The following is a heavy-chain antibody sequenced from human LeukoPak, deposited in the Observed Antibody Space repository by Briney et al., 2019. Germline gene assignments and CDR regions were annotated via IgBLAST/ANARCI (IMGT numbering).Heavy chain of an antibody. CDR1: GFTFSSYW. CDR3: ARGELVGAISYFDY. J-gene: IGHJ4*02. CDR2: IKQDGSEK. V-gene: IGHV3-7*01. Sequence: GGSLRLSCAASGFTFSSYWMSWVRQAPGKGLEWVANIKQDGSEKYYVDSVKGRFTISRDNAKNSLYLQMNSLRAEDTAVYYCARGELVGAISYFDYWGQGTPVTVSS. D-gene: IGHD1-26*01.